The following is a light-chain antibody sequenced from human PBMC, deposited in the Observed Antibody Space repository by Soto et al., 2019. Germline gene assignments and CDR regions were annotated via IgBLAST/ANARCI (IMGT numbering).Light chain of an antibody. CDR1: SGHSSYA. J-gene: IGLJ2*01. V-gene: IGLV4-69*01. CDR2: LNSDGSH. Sequence: QSVLTQSPSASASLGASVKLTCTLSSGHSSYAIAWHQQQPEKGPRYLMKLNSDGSHNKGDGIPDRFSGSSSGAERYFTISSLQSEDEADYYCQTWGTGSVVFGGGTKVTVL. CDR3: QTWGTGSVV.